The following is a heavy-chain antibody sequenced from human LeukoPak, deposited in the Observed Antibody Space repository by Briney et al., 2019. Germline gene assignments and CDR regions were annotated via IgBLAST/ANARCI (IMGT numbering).Heavy chain of an antibody. Sequence: GGSLRLSCEASGFTFSNYSMNWVRQAPGKGLEWVSYIRSSSSTIYYADSVKGRFTISRDNAKNSLYLQMNSLRAEDTAVYYCARRRDSGSLQHFDYWGQGTLVTVSS. CDR1: GFTFSNYS. V-gene: IGHV3-48*01. CDR2: IRSSSSTI. D-gene: IGHD1-26*01. J-gene: IGHJ4*02. CDR3: ARRRDSGSLQHFDY.